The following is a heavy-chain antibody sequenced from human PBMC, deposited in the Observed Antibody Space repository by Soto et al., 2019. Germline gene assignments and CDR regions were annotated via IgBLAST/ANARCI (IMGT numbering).Heavy chain of an antibody. CDR3: ARDRASDDYSNDPYYYYYMDV. V-gene: IGHV1-46*03. D-gene: IGHD4-4*01. J-gene: IGHJ6*03. CDR1: GYTFTSYY. CDR2: INPSGGST. Sequence: GASVKVSCKASGYTFTSYYMHWVRQAPGQGLEWMGIINPSGGSTSYAQKFQGRVTMTRDTSTSTVYMELSSLRSEDTAVYYCARDRASDDYSNDPYYYYYMDVWGKGTTVTVSS.